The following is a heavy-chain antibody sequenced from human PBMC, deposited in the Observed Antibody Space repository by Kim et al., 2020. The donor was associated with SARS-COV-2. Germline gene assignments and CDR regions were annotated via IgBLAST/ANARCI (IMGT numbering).Heavy chain of an antibody. J-gene: IGHJ3*02. Sequence: TYYADSVKGRFTISRDNSKNTLYLQMSSLRAEDTALYYCAKSAFYHDAFDIWGQGTMITVSS. CDR3: AKSAFYHDAFDI. CDR2: T. D-gene: IGHD2-2*01. V-gene: IGHV3-23*01.